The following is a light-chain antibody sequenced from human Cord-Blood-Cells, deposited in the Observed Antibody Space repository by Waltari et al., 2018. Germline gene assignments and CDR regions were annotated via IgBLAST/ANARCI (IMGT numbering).Light chain of an antibody. J-gene: IGLJ3*02. CDR3: CSYAGSSTYWV. Sequence: QSALTQPASVSGSPGQSITISCTGTSSDVGSYNLVSWYQQHPGKAPKLMIYELSKRPSAVSNRFPGSKSGNTASLTISGLQADDEADYYCCSYAGSSTYWVFGGGTKLTVL. CDR1: SSDVGSYNL. CDR2: ELS. V-gene: IGLV2-23*02.